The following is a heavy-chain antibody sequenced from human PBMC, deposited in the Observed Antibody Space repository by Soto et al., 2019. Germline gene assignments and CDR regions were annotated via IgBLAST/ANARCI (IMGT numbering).Heavy chain of an antibody. J-gene: IGHJ5*02. CDR1: GASISGYY. D-gene: IGHD1-1*01. V-gene: IGHV4-4*07. CDR2: IYATGTT. CDR3: VRDGTRTLRAWFDP. Sequence: SETLSLTCTVSGASISGYYWSWIRKSAGQGLEWIARIYATGTTDYNPSLKSRVMMSLDTSKKQFSLKLRSLAAADTAVYYCVRDGTRTLRAWFDPLGQGISVTFSS.